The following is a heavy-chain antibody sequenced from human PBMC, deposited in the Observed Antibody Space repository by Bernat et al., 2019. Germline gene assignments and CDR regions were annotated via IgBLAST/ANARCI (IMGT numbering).Heavy chain of an antibody. D-gene: IGHD1-26*01. J-gene: IGHJ2*01. CDR2: ISYDGSNK. Sequence: QAQLVESGGGVVQPGRSLRLSCAASGFTFSSYGMHWVRQAPGKGLEWVAVISYDGSNKYYADSVKGRFTISRDNSKNTLYLQMNSLRAEDTAVYYCAKDATVSYWYFDLWGRGTLVTVSS. V-gene: IGHV3-30*18. CDR1: GFTFSSYG. CDR3: AKDATVSYWYFDL.